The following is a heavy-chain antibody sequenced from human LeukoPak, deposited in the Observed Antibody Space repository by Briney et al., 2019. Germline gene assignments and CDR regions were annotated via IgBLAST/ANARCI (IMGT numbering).Heavy chain of an antibody. D-gene: IGHD1-26*01. CDR3: SRDVSSAPNWEFDY. V-gene: IGHV1-2*06. J-gene: IGHJ4*02. CDR2: LNANSGGK. CDR1: GSTFADYF. Sequence: ASVKVSWKTSGSTFADYFIHWVRHAPRQGVEWMVRLNANSGGKEYQQKFQGRVTMARDTSISTAYVEVNWLISDDTTIYYCSRDVSSAPNWEFDYWGQGTLVTVSS.